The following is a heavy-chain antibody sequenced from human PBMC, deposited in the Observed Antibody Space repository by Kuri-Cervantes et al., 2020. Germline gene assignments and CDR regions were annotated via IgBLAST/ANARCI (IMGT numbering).Heavy chain of an antibody. Sequence: GSLRLSCAVYGGSFSGYYWSWIRQPPGKGLEWIGEINHSGSTNYNPSLKSRVTISVDTSKNQFSLKLSSVTAADTAVYYCARSPFPNRRKWELPCRWFDPWGQGTLVTVSS. CDR2: INHSGST. CDR1: GGSFSGYY. J-gene: IGHJ5*02. V-gene: IGHV4-34*01. D-gene: IGHD1-26*01. CDR3: ARSPFPNRRKWELPCRWFDP.